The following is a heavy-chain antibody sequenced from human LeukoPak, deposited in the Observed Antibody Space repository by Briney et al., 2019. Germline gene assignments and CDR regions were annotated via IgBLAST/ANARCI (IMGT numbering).Heavy chain of an antibody. D-gene: IGHD3-9*01. Sequence: PGGSLRLSCAASGFTFSSYGMHWVRQAPGKGLEWVAVIWYDGSNKYYADSVKGRFTISRDNSKNTLYLQMDSLRAEDTAVYYCARDYDILTGYSGHFDYWGQGTLVTVSS. V-gene: IGHV3-33*01. CDR2: IWYDGSNK. CDR3: ARDYDILTGYSGHFDY. CDR1: GFTFSSYG. J-gene: IGHJ4*02.